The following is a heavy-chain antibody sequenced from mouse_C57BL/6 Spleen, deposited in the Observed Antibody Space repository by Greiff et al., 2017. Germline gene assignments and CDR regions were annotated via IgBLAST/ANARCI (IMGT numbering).Heavy chain of an antibody. V-gene: IGHV1-80*01. D-gene: IGHD1-1*01. CDR2: IYPGDGDT. J-gene: IGHJ2*01. CDR3: ANYYGSTESFDY. CDR1: GYAFSSYW. Sequence: QVHVKQSGAELVKPGASVKISCKASGYAFSSYWMNWVKQRPGKGLEWIGQIYPGDGDTNYNGKFKGKATLTADKSSSTAYMQLSSLTSEDSAVYFCANYYGSTESFDYWGQGTTLTVSS.